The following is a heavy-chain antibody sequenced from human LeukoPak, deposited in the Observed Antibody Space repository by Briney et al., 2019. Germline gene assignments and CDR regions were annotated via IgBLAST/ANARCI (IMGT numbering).Heavy chain of an antibody. D-gene: IGHD3-9*01. CDR3: ARVRFDWLYFDY. V-gene: IGHV4-34*01. CDR1: GGSFSGYY. CDR2: INHSGST. Sequence: SETLSLTCAVYGGSFSGYYWSWIRQPPGKGLEWIGEINHSGSTNYNPSLKSRVTISVDTSKSQFSLKLSSVTAADTAVYYCARVRFDWLYFDYWGQGTLVTVPS. J-gene: IGHJ4*02.